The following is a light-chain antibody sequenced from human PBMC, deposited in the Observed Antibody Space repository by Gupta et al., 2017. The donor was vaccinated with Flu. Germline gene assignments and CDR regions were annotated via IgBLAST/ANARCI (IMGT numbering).Light chain of an antibody. CDR3: SSYAGNNRGV. CDR2: GVS. J-gene: IGLJ1*01. V-gene: IGLV2-8*01. CDR1: SSDVGGYNY. Sequence: SVTISSTGTSSDVGGYNYCSWYQQHPGKAPKLIIYGVSQRPSGVPDRFSGAKSGNTASLTVSGLQAEDEADYYCSSYAGNNRGVFGTGTKVTGL.